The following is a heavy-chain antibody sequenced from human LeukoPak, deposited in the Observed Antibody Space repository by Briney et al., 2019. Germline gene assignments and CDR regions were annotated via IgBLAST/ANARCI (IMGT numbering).Heavy chain of an antibody. D-gene: IGHD3-22*01. CDR2: ISYDGSNK. CDR1: GFTFSSYA. Sequence: PGRSLRLSCAASGFTFSSYAMHWVRQAPGKGLEWVAVISYDGSNKYYADSVKGRFTISRDNSKNTLYLQMNSLRAEDTAVYYCASTRGGVVVGAFDIWGQGTMVTVSS. CDR3: ASTRGGVVVGAFDI. J-gene: IGHJ3*02. V-gene: IGHV3-30-3*01.